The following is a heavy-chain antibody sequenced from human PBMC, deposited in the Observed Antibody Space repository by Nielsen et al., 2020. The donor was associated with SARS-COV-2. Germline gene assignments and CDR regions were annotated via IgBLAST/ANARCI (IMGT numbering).Heavy chain of an antibody. D-gene: IGHD3-3*01. Sequence: ASVKVSCKASGYTFTSYDINWVRQATGQGLEWMGWMNPNSGNTGYAQKFQGRVTMTRNTSISTAYMELSSLRSEDTAVYYCARVFRAADAFDIWGQGTMVTVSS. CDR1: GYTFTSYD. CDR2: MNPNSGNT. J-gene: IGHJ3*02. CDR3: ARVFRAADAFDI. V-gene: IGHV1-8*01.